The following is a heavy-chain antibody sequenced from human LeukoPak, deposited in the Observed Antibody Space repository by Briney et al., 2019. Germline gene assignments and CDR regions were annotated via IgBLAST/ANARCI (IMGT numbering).Heavy chain of an antibody. CDR3: ARVGLRNCTNGVCYDYYFDY. Sequence: GASVKVSCKASGYTFTGYYMHWVRQAPGQGLEWMGWINPNSGGTNYAQKFQGRVTMTRDTSIGTAYMELSRLRSDDTAVYYCARVGLRNCTNGVCYDYYFDYWGQGTLVTVSS. V-gene: IGHV1-2*02. D-gene: IGHD2-8*01. CDR1: GYTFTGYY. CDR2: INPNSGGT. J-gene: IGHJ4*02.